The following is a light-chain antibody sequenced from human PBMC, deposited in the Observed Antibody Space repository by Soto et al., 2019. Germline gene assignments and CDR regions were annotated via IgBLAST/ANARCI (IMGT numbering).Light chain of an antibody. J-gene: IGKJ2*01. CDR2: SVS. V-gene: IGKV1-33*01. CDR3: QQSVNLPYT. CDR1: QDIIKS. Sequence: DIQMTQSPSSLSASVGDRVTITCQASQDIIKSLNWYQRKPGTAPKLLIYSVSTLETGVPSRFSGSGSGTQFTCTISGLQPEEIATYYCQQSVNLPYTVGQGTKVEI.